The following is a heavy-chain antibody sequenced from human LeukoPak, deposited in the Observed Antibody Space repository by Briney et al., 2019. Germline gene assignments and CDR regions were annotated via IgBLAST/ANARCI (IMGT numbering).Heavy chain of an antibody. CDR2: ISGSGGTT. Sequence: GGSLRLSCAASGFTFSTDAMSWVRQAPGKGLEWVSAISGSGGTTHYADSVKGRFTISRDNSKNTLYLQMNSLRAEDTAVYYCAKDSGISMVRGVHYFDYWGQGTLVTVSS. CDR3: AKDSGISMVRGVHYFDY. J-gene: IGHJ4*02. CDR1: GFTFSTDA. V-gene: IGHV3-23*01. D-gene: IGHD3-10*01.